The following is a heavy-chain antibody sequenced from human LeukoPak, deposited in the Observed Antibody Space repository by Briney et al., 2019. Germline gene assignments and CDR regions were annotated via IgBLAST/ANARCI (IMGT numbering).Heavy chain of an antibody. J-gene: IGHJ4*02. V-gene: IGHV4-59*01. Sequence: SETLSLTSTGSSGTISSYYWSWLRLPPGKGREWNGYIYYTGATYYNPSLKSRATISLDTSKNPFSLKISSMTDADAAVYYCARAGYSYGTGYYFDYWGQGALVTVSS. D-gene: IGHD5-18*01. CDR2: IYYTGAT. CDR1: SGTISSYY. CDR3: ARAGYSYGTGYYFDY.